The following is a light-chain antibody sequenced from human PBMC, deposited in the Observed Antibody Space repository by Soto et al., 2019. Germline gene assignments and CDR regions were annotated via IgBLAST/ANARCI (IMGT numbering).Light chain of an antibody. CDR2: DVN. J-gene: IGLJ1*01. Sequence: QSALTQPRSVSGSPGQSVTISCTGTSSDVGTYAYVSWFQHQPGKAPKLLISDVNERPSGVPDRFSASKSGNTASLTISGLQAEDEAEYYCSSYGSRHNYIFGGGTKLTVL. V-gene: IGLV2-11*01. CDR1: SSDVGTYAY. CDR3: SSYGSRHNYI.